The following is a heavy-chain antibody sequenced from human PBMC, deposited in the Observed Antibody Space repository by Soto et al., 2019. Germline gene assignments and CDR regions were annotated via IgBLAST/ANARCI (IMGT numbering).Heavy chain of an antibody. D-gene: IGHD2-2*01. CDR1: GYTFTGYY. CDR2: INPQTGGT. CDR3: ARERYQVISDGMDV. V-gene: IGHV1-2*02. Sequence: ASVKVSCKASGYTFTGYYIHWVREAPGQGLEWMGWINPQTGGTSYAQEFQGRVTLSRDTSTNTAYLELSRLRFDDAAVYFCARERYQVISDGMDVWGQGTTVTVSS. J-gene: IGHJ6*02.